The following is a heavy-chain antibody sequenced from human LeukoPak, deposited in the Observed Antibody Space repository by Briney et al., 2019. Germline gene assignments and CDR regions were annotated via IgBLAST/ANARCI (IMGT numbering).Heavy chain of an antibody. J-gene: IGHJ4*02. D-gene: IGHD3-3*01. CDR3: ARGMFHGYCTDY. Sequence: GGSLRLSCAASGFTFSNFGMTWVRQAPGKGLEWVSGISGGGRSIYYTDSVKGRFTVSRDNLKSTLTLQMSGLRAEDTAVYFCARGMFHGYCTDYWGQGTWVPVSS. V-gene: IGHV3-23*01. CDR1: GFTFSNFG. CDR2: ISGGGRSI.